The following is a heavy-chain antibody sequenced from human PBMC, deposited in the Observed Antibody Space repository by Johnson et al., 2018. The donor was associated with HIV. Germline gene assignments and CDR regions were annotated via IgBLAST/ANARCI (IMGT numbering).Heavy chain of an antibody. CDR1: GFTFSGYA. Sequence: QVQLVESGGGVVQPGRSLRLSCVGSGFTFSGYAMHWVRQAPGKGLEWVAVIWYDGSNNYYADSVKGRFTISRDNSKNTLYLQMNSLRAEDTAVYYCVKGIDSSSWYAFDIWGQGTMVTVSS. CDR3: VKGIDSSSWYAFDI. D-gene: IGHD6-13*01. V-gene: IGHV3-33*06. J-gene: IGHJ3*02. CDR2: IWYDGSNN.